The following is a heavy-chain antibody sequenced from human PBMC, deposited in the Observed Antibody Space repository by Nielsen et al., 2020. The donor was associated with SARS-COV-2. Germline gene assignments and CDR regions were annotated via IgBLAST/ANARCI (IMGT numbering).Heavy chain of an antibody. D-gene: IGHD4-11*01. V-gene: IGHV3-66*01. J-gene: IGHJ6*02. CDR1: GFTVSSNY. CDR3: ARGPYTRYGMDV. Sequence: GESLKISCAASGFTVSSNYMSWVRQAPGKGLEWVSVIYSGGSTYYADSVKGRFTISRDNSKNTLYLQMNSLRAEDTAVHYCARGPYTRYGMDVWGQGTTVTVSS. CDR2: IYSGGST.